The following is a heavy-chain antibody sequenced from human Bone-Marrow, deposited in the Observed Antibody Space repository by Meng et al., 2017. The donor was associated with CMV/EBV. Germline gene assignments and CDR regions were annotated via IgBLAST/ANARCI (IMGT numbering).Heavy chain of an antibody. D-gene: IGHD3-3*01. V-gene: IGHV1-18*01. Sequence: AAVKVSCKASVYTFISYGISWVRPAPGQGLEWMGWISAYNGNTNYAQKLQGRVTMTTDTSTSTAYMELRSLRSDDTAVYYCARGRLGYYDFWSGYYPYYYGMDVWGQGTTVTVSS. CDR3: ARGRLGYYDFWSGYYPYYYGMDV. J-gene: IGHJ6*02. CDR2: ISAYNGNT. CDR1: VYTFISYG.